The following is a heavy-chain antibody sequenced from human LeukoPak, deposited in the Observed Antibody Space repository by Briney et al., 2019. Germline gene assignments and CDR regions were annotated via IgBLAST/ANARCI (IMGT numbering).Heavy chain of an antibody. D-gene: IGHD5/OR15-5a*01. Sequence: GESLKISCKGSGYTFTSYWIIWVRQMPGKGLEWMGRIDPSDSYTNYSPSFEGHVTISADKSISTAYLQWSSLEASDTAMYYCARIGSGWDSVALYYYAMDVWGKGTTVTVSS. CDR2: IDPSDSYT. V-gene: IGHV5-10-1*01. CDR1: GYTFTSYW. J-gene: IGHJ6*04. CDR3: ARIGSGWDSVALYYYAMDV.